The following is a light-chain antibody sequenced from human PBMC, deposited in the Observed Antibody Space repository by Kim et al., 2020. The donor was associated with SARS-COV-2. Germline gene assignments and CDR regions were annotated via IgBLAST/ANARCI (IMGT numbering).Light chain of an antibody. Sequence: DIQMTQSPSSLSASVGDRVTITCQTSQDINSHLNWYHQKPGKAPKLLIYAASTLESGVPSRFSGSGSETDFTLTISRLQPEDLATYYCQQSDNSPFTFGGGTKVDIK. CDR3: QQSDNSPFT. V-gene: IGKV1-33*01. CDR2: AAS. J-gene: IGKJ4*01. CDR1: QDINSH.